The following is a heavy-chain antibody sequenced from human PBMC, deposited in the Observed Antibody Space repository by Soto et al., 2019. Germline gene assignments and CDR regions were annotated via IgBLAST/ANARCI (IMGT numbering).Heavy chain of an antibody. CDR3: ARARKGVAAYYYGMDV. Sequence: SGPTLVNPTQTLTLTCTFSGFSLSTSGMCVSWIRQPPGKALGWLALIDWDDDKYYSTSLKTRLTISKDTSKNQVVLTMTNMDPVDTATYYCARARKGVAAYYYGMDVWGQGTTVTVSS. CDR2: IDWDDDK. D-gene: IGHD3-3*01. CDR1: GFSLSTSGMC. J-gene: IGHJ6*02. V-gene: IGHV2-70*01.